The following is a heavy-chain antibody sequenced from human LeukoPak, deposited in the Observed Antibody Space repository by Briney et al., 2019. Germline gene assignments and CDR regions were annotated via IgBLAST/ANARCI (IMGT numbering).Heavy chain of an antibody. Sequence: GGSLRLSCAASGFTFSSYEMNWVRQAPGKGLEWVSYISSSGSTIYYADSVKGRFTISRDNAKNSLYLQMNSLRAEDTAVYYCARETIAVVDPGCFGYWGQGTLVTVSS. V-gene: IGHV3-48*03. CDR2: ISSSGSTI. CDR1: GFTFSSYE. CDR3: ARETIAVVDPGCFGY. D-gene: IGHD6-19*01. J-gene: IGHJ4*02.